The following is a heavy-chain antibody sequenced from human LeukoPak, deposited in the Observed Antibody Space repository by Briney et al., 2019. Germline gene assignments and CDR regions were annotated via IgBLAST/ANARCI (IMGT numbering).Heavy chain of an antibody. Sequence: SVKVSCKASGGTFSSYTISWVRQAPGQGIEWMGRIIPILGIANYAQKFQGRVTITADKSTSTAYMELSSLRSEDTAVYYCASAAQKYYFDYWGQGTLVTVSS. V-gene: IGHV1-69*02. CDR2: IIPILGIA. J-gene: IGHJ4*02. D-gene: IGHD6-13*01. CDR1: GGTFSSYT. CDR3: ASAAQKYYFDY.